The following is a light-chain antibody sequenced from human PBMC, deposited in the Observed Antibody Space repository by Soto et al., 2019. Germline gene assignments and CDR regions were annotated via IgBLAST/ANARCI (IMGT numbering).Light chain of an antibody. CDR3: MQGTRLPWT. Sequence: DAVLTQSPLSLPVTLGQPAAISCRSSQSLVYSNGNAYLIWFQQRPGQSPRRLIYQVSSRDAGVPERFSGSGSGTYLPLAISRVEAEDVGLYSCMQGTRLPWTFGEGTKVEIK. V-gene: IGKV2-30*01. J-gene: IGKJ1*01. CDR1: QSLVYSNGNAY. CDR2: QVS.